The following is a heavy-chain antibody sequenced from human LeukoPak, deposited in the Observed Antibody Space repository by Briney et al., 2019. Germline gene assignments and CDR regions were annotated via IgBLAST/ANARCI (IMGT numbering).Heavy chain of an antibody. D-gene: IGHD1-26*01. CDR2: IRYDGSNK. J-gene: IGHJ4*02. V-gene: IGHV3-30*02. Sequence: GGSLRLSCAASGFTFSSYGMHWVRQAPGKGLEWVAFIRYDGSNKYYADSVKGRFTISRDNAKNSLYLQMNSLRAEDTAVYYCARDKEGGSSTWGQGTLVTVSS. CDR1: GFTFSSYG. CDR3: ARDKEGGSST.